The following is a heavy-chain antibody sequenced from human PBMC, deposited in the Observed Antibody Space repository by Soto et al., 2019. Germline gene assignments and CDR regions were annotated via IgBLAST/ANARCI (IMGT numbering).Heavy chain of an antibody. D-gene: IGHD3-10*01. CDR3: ARDSSHGSGSYHNYFDY. J-gene: IGHJ4*02. Sequence: SDTLSLTCTVSGGSISISNYYWGGIRQPPGKGLEWIGSIYYSGSTDYNPSLKSRVTISVDTSKNQFSLRLSSVTAADTAVYYCARDSSHGSGSYHNYFDYWGQGALVTVS. CDR1: GGSISISNYY. CDR2: IYYSGST. V-gene: IGHV4-39*07.